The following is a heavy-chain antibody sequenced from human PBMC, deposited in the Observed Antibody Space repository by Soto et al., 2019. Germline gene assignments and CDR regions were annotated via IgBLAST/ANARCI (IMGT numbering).Heavy chain of an antibody. CDR1: GDSSTSYC. J-gene: IGHJ6*01. V-gene: IGHV5-51*01. CDR2: IYPGDSDT. CDR3: ARRIAAAHAPISPTSYYYGMDV. D-gene: IGHD6-13*01. Sequence: PVESLTISCEVSGDSSTSYCIASVLQMPGKGLECMGIIYPGDSDTRYSPSFQGQVTISADKSMSTAYLQWSSLKASDTAIYYCARRIAAAHAPISPTSYYYGMDVWGRGTTVTVSS.